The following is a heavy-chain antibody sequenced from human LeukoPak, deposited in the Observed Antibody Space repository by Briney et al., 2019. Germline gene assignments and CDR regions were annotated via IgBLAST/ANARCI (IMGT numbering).Heavy chain of an antibody. CDR3: ARDSWGYSSGEGCLDY. J-gene: IGHJ4*02. CDR2: ISYDGSNK. V-gene: IGHV3-30*01. Sequence: GGSLRLSCAVSGFTFSSYAMHWVRQAPGKGLVWVAVISYDGSNKYYADSVKGRFTISRDNSKNTLYLQMNSLRAEDTAVYYCARDSWGYSSGEGCLDYWGQGTLVTVSS. CDR1: GFTFSSYA. D-gene: IGHD6-19*01.